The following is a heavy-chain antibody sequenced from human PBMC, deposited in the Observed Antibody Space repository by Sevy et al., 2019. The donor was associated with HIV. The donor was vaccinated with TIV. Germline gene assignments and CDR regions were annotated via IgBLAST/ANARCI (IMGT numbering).Heavy chain of an antibody. CDR2: IKRKTNGCTI. CDR3: TTDPIRGLVVTDGMDV. V-gene: IGHV3-15*01. CDR1: GFTFSNAW. J-gene: IGHJ6*02. D-gene: IGHD2-21*01. Sequence: GGSLRLSCAASGFTFSNAWMSWVRQAPGKGLEWVGRIKRKTNGCTIDYAAPVKGRFTISREDSKNTRYLQMNSLKTEDTAVYYCTTDPIRGLVVTDGMDVWGQRTTVTVSS.